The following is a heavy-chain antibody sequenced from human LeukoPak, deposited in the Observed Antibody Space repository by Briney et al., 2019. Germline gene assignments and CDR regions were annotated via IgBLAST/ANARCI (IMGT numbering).Heavy chain of an antibody. CDR3: AKRDYSNLLDAFDI. J-gene: IGHJ3*02. Sequence: PGGSLRLSCAASGFTFSSYGMHWVRQAPGKGLEWVAVISYDGSNKYYADSVKGRFTISRDNSKNTLYLQMNSLRAEDTAVYYCAKRDYSNLLDAFDIWGQGTMVTVSS. V-gene: IGHV3-30*18. CDR2: ISYDGSNK. CDR1: GFTFSSYG. D-gene: IGHD4-4*01.